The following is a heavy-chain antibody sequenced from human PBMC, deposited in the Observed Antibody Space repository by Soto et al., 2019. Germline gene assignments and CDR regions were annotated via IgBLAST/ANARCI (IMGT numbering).Heavy chain of an antibody. Sequence: EVQLVESGGGLVQPGGSLRLSCGASGLSVRSNYMSWVRQAPGKGLEWVAVIYSGARTYHADSVRDRFTISRDSSKNTLYLQMTILRVEDTAVYYWARETTVCGVVRTHSYYHTDVWGKGTTVTVS. V-gene: IGHV3-66*01. CDR1: GLSVRSNY. CDR2: IYSGART. CDR3: ARETTVCGVVRTHSYYHTDV. J-gene: IGHJ6*03. D-gene: IGHD3-3*01.